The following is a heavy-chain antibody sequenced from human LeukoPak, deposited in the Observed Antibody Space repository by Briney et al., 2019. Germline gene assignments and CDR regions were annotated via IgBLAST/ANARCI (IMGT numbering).Heavy chain of an antibody. CDR1: GYTFTSYG. J-gene: IGHJ5*02. CDR3: ARAVSYCGGDCLNWFDP. D-gene: IGHD2-21*02. CDR2: INTNTGNP. Sequence: ASVKVSCKASGYTFTSYGISWVRQAPGQGLEWMGWINTNTGNPTYAQGFTGRFVFSLDTSVSTAYLQISSLKAEDTAVYYCARAVSYCGGDCLNWFDPWGQGTLVTVSS. V-gene: IGHV7-4-1*02.